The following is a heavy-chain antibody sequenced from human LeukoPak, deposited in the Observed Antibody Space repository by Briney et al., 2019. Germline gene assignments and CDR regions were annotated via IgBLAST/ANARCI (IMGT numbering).Heavy chain of an antibody. Sequence: GGSLRLSCAASGFTFSSYAMSWVRQAPGKGLEWVANIKQDGGEKYFVDSVKGRFTISRDNAKNSLYLQMNSLSAEDTAVYYCARGNSGNNYRYYFDYWGQGTLVTVSS. CDR2: IKQDGGEK. V-gene: IGHV3-7*03. D-gene: IGHD1-26*01. CDR1: GFTFSSYA. J-gene: IGHJ4*02. CDR3: ARGNSGNNYRYYFDY.